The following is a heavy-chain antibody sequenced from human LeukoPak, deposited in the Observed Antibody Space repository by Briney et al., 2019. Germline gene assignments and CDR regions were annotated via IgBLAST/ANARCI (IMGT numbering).Heavy chain of an antibody. J-gene: IGHJ4*02. CDR1: GFTFSSYA. V-gene: IGHV3-23*01. CDR3: ARGKDHDFWNPFDH. Sequence: PGGSLRLSCAASGFTFSSYAMSWVRQAPGKGLEWVSTANAPGVETYYADSVKGRFTISRDISKNTLYLQMDSLRAEDTAAYYCARGKDHDFWNPFDHWGQGTLVTVSS. D-gene: IGHD3-3*01. CDR2: ANAPGVET.